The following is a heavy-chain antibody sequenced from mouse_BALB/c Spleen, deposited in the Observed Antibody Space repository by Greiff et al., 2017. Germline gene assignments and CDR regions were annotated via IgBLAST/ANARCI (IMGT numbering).Heavy chain of an antibody. V-gene: IGHV5-17*02. CDR2: ISSGSSTI. Sequence: EVKVVESGGGLVQPGGSLKLSCAASGFTFSSYTMSWVRQTPEKRLEWVAYISSGSSTIYYADTVKGRFTISRDNPKNTLFLQMTSLRSEDTAMYYCAREAYDYDFDYWGQGTTLTVSS. J-gene: IGHJ2*01. CDR1: GFTFSSYT. CDR3: AREAYDYDFDY. D-gene: IGHD2-4*01.